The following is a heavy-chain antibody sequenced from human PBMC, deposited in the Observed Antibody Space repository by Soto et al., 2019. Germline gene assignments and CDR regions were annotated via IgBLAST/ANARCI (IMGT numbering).Heavy chain of an antibody. CDR3: ARGGPSGGDCSSTSCYDAFDI. V-gene: IGHV3-48*03. CDR2: ISSSGSTI. D-gene: IGHD2-2*01. J-gene: IGHJ3*02. Sequence: GGSLRLSCAASGFTFSSYEMNWVRQAPGKGLEWVSYISSSGSTIYYADSVKGRLTISRDNAKNSLYLQMNSLRAEDTAVYYCARGGPSGGDCSSTSCYDAFDIWGQGTMVTVSS. CDR1: GFTFSSYE.